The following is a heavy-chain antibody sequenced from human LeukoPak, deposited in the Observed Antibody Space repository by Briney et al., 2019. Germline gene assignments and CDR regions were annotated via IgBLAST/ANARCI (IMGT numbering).Heavy chain of an antibody. CDR3: ARLRGYSYLTNWFDP. J-gene: IGHJ5*02. CDR2: IYYSGST. CDR1: GGSISSYY. Sequence: PSETLSLTCTVSGGSISSYYWSWIRQPPVKGLEWIGYIYYSGSTNYNPSLKSRVTISVDTSKNQFSLKLSSVTAADTAVYYCARLRGYSYLTNWFDPWGQGTLVTVSS. V-gene: IGHV4-59*01. D-gene: IGHD5-18*01.